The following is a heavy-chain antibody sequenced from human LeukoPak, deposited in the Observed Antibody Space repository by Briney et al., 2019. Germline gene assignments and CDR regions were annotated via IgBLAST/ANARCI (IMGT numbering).Heavy chain of an antibody. J-gene: IGHJ4*02. D-gene: IGHD1-26*01. Sequence: SETLSLTCTVSGGSISSYYWSWIRQPAGKGLEWIGRIYTSGSTNYNPSLKSRVTISVDTSKNQFSLKLSSVTAADTAVYYCARGHPGGGSSQLPGYWGQGTLVTVSS. CDR1: GGSISSYY. CDR3: ARGHPGGGSSQLPGY. CDR2: IYTSGST. V-gene: IGHV4-4*07.